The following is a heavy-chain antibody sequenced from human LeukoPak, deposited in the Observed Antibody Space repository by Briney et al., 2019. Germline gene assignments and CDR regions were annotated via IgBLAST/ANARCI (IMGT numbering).Heavy chain of an antibody. CDR2: ISGGGGST. Sequence: AGGSLRLSCAASGFTFYNDAMSWVRQAPGKGLEGGSAISGGGGSTYYADSVKGRFTISRDNSKNTLFLQMNSLRAEDTAVYYCARGGYCSGGSCYQDAFDIWGQGTMVTVYS. D-gene: IGHD2-15*01. J-gene: IGHJ3*02. CDR1: GFTFYNDA. V-gene: IGHV3-23*01. CDR3: ARGGYCSGGSCYQDAFDI.